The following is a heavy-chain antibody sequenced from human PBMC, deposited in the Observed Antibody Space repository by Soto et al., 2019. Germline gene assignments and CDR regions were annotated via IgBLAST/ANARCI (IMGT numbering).Heavy chain of an antibody. CDR2: ISYDGSNK. CDR1: GFTFSSYG. Sequence: GGSLRLSCAASGFTFSSYGMHWVRQAPGKGLEWVAVISYDGSNKYYADSVKGRFTISRDNSKNTRDRQMNSLRAEDTAVYYCAKAFRSGWYVGAYYYYYGMDVWGQGTTVTDSS. D-gene: IGHD6-19*01. V-gene: IGHV3-30*18. CDR3: AKAFRSGWYVGAYYYYYGMDV. J-gene: IGHJ6*02.